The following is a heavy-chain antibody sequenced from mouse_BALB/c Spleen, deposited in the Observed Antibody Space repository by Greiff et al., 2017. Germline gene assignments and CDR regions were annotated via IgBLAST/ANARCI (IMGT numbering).Heavy chain of an antibody. CDR2: IDPENGNT. D-gene: IGHD1-1*01. J-gene: IGHJ3*01. CDR1: GFNIKDYY. V-gene: IGHV14-1*02. CDR3: ARGYYGSSYDWFAY. Sequence: VQLQQSGAELVRSGASVKLSCTASGFNIKDYYMHWVKQRPEQGLEWIGWIDPENGNTIYDPKFQGKASITADTSSNTAYLQLSSLTSEDTAVYYCARGYYGSSYDWFAYWGQGTLVTVSA.